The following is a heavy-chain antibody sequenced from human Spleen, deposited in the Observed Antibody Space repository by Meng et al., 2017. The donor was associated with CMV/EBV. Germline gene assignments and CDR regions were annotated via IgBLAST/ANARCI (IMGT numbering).Heavy chain of an antibody. D-gene: IGHD3-3*01. CDR3: ATGSGSPWRY. CDR1: GFTFSSYA. V-gene: IGHV3-23*01. CDR2: ISGSGGNT. J-gene: IGHJ4*02. Sequence: GESLKISCAASGFTFSSYAMSWVRQAPGKGLEWVSAISGSGGNTYYADSVRGRFTISRDNAKNTLYLQMNSLTAEDTALYYCATGSGSPWRYWGQGALVTVSS.